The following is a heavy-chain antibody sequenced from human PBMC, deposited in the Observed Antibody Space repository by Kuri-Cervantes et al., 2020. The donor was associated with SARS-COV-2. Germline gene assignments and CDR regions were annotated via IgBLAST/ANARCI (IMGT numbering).Heavy chain of an antibody. D-gene: IGHD3-16*01. CDR1: GGTFSSYA. J-gene: IGHJ3*02. CDR3: AMLPRPRNAFDI. CDR2: VIPIFGTA. V-gene: IGHV1-69*13. Sequence: SVKVSCKASGGTFSSYAISWVRQAPGQGLEWMGGVIPIFGTANYAQKFQGRVTITADESTSTAYMELSSLRSEDTAVYYCAMLPRPRNAFDIWGQGTMVTVSS.